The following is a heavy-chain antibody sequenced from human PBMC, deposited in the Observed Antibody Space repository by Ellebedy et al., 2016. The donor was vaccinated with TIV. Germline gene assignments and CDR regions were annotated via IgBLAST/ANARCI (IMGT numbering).Heavy chain of an antibody. CDR1: GFTFSSYA. V-gene: IGHV3-21*04. CDR2: ISSSSSYI. CDR3: AKDLHYYDSSHLKG. Sequence: PGGSLRLSCAASGFTFSSYAMHWVRQAPGKGLEWVSSISSSSSYIYYADSVKCRFTISRDNSKNTLYLQMNSLRAEDTAVYYCAKDLHYYDSSHLKGWGQGTLVTVSS. D-gene: IGHD3-22*01. J-gene: IGHJ4*02.